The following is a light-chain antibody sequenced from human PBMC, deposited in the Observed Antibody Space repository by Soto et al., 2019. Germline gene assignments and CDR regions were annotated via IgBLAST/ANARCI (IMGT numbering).Light chain of an antibody. Sequence: EIVMTQSPATLCLSPGERASLPCRASHSISTNLAWYQQKPGQAPRLLIYGASTRSTGIPARFSGSGSEPEFTLTISSLQSEDFAVYFCQQYNNWPRTFGQGTKVEIK. J-gene: IGKJ1*01. V-gene: IGKV3-15*01. CDR1: HSISTN. CDR3: QQYNNWPRT. CDR2: GAS.